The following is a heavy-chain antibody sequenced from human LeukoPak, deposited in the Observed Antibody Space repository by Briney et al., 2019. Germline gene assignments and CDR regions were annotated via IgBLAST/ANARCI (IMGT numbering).Heavy chain of an antibody. J-gene: IGHJ4*02. CDR2: ISSSGSTI. Sequence: GGSLRLSCAASGFTFSDYYMSWIRQAPGKGLEWVSCISSSGSTIYYADSVKGRFTISRDNAKNSLYLQMNSLRAEDTAVYYCARERRYYDSSGYYSYFDYWGQGTLVTVSS. V-gene: IGHV3-11*01. CDR3: ARERRYYDSSGYYSYFDY. D-gene: IGHD3-22*01. CDR1: GFTFSDYY.